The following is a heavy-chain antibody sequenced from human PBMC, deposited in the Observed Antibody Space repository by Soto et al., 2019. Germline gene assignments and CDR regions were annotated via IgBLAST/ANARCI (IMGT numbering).Heavy chain of an antibody. CDR1: GYSRKTYF. CDR2: IHTAGTT. CDR3: ARLGDSGSFPFYFNAMDV. J-gene: IGHJ6*02. V-gene: IGHV4-4*07. D-gene: IGHD6-19*01. Sequence: QVYLQESGPGLVKPSETLTLTCNVSGYSRKTYFWNWIRQPAGKGLEWVGRIHTAGTTHYNPSFRGRVTMSIDTSDNHMTLQLTSVTAADTAVYYCARLGDSGSFPFYFNAMDVWGPGTAVTVSS.